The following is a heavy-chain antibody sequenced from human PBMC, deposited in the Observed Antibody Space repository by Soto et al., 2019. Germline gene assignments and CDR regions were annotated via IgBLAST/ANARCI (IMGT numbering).Heavy chain of an antibody. D-gene: IGHD2-21*02. V-gene: IGHV3-23*01. J-gene: IGHJ4*02. Sequence: PGGSLRLSCAASGFTFSSYAMSWVRQAPGKGLEWVSAISGSGGSTYYADSVKGRFTISRDNSKNTLYLQMDNLRDEDTALYYCARQVYTVVTPMDFWGQGTLVTVSS. CDR1: GFTFSSYA. CDR3: ARQVYTVVTPMDF. CDR2: ISGSGGST.